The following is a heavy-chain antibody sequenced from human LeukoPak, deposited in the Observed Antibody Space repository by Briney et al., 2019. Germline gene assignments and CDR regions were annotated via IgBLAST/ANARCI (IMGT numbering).Heavy chain of an antibody. CDR2: ITRSSTTI. V-gene: IGHV3-48*04. J-gene: IGHJ5*02. CDR1: GFNFSIYS. CDR3: VRGGESTWS. Sequence: PGGSLRLSCAASGFNFSIYSMNWVRQAPGKGLEWVSYITRSSTTIYYADSVKGRFTISRDNAKNTLYLQMNSLRAEDTAVYYCVRGGESTWSWGQGTLVTVSS. D-gene: IGHD2-15*01.